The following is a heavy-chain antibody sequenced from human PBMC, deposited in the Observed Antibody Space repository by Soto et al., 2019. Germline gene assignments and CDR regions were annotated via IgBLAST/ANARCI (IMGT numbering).Heavy chain of an antibody. CDR2: INHSGST. D-gene: IGHD3-3*01. CDR3: ARDSITIFGVVLYFDY. J-gene: IGHJ4*02. Sequence: SETLSLTCAVYGVSFSGYYWSWIRQPPGKGLEWIGEINHSGSTNYNPSLKSRVTISVDTSKNQFSLKLSSVTAADTAVYYCARDSITIFGVVLYFDYWSQGTLVTVSS. V-gene: IGHV4-34*01. CDR1: GVSFSGYY.